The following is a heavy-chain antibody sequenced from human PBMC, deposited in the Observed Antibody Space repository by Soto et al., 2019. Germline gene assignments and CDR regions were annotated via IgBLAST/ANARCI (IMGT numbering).Heavy chain of an antibody. CDR1: GFTFSSYS. CDR2: ISSSSSYI. J-gene: IGHJ4*02. D-gene: IGHD3-22*01. CDR3: AKDRYDSSGYLVY. V-gene: IGHV3-21*01. Sequence: SGGSLRLSCAASGFTFSSYSMNWVRQAPGKGLEWVSSISSSSSYIYYADSVKGRFTISRDNAKNTLYLQMNSLGAEDTAVYYCAKDRYDSSGYLVYWGQGTLVTVSS.